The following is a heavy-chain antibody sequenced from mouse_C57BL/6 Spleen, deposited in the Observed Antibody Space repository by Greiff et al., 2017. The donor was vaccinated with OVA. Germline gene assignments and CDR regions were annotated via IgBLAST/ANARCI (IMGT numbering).Heavy chain of an antibody. CDR2: IDPETGGT. J-gene: IGHJ2*01. CDR1: GYTFTDYE. CDR3: TRVGIDY. D-gene: IGHD1-1*02. V-gene: IGHV1-15*01. Sequence: VQLVESGAELVRPGASVTLSCKASGYTFTDYEMHWVKQTPVHGLEWIGAIDPETGGTAYNQKFKGKAILTADKSSSTAYMELRSLTSEDSAVYYCTRVGIDYWGQGTTLTVSS.